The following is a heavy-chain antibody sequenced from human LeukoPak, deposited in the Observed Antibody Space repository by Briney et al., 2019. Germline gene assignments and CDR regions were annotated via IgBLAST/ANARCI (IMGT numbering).Heavy chain of an antibody. V-gene: IGHV3-23*01. J-gene: IGHJ2*01. CDR3: AKDRTVGASYWYFDL. CDR2: ISGSGGST. D-gene: IGHD1-26*01. CDR1: GFTFSSYA. Sequence: GGSLRLSCAASGFTFSSYAMSWVRQAPGKGLEWVSVISGSGGSTYYADSVKGRFTISRDSSKNTLFLHMNTLRAEDTAIYYCAKDRTVGASYWYFDLWGRGTLVTVSS.